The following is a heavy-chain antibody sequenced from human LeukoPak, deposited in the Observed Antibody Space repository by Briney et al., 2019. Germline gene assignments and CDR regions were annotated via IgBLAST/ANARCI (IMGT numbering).Heavy chain of an antibody. Sequence: GASVKVSCKASGGTFSSYAISWVRQAPGQGLEWVGRIIPIFGTANYAQKFQGRVTITTDESTSTAYMELSSLRSEDTAVYYCARGGRSGPDAFDIWGQGTMVTVSS. CDR1: GGTFSSYA. V-gene: IGHV1-69*05. D-gene: IGHD6-19*01. CDR3: ARGGRSGPDAFDI. J-gene: IGHJ3*02. CDR2: IIPIFGTA.